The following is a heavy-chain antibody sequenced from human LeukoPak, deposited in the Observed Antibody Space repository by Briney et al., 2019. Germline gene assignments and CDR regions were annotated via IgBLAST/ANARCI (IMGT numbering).Heavy chain of an antibody. CDR3: ARDLAWGAFDY. V-gene: IGHV3-23*01. D-gene: IGHD7-27*01. CDR2: ISPRGGGT. Sequence: GGTLRLSCAASGFTFSNHGMNWVRQAPGKGLEWLSGISPRGGGTYYADSVKGRFTISRDDSKNTLSLQMNSLRVEDAAVYYCARDLAWGAFDYWGQGTLVTVSS. J-gene: IGHJ4*02. CDR1: GFTFSNHG.